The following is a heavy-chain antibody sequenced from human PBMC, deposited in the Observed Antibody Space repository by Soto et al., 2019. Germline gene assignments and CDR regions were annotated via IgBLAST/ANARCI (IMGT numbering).Heavy chain of an antibody. CDR2: ISGTGGGT. J-gene: IGHJ6*02. V-gene: IGHV3-23*01. CDR1: GFTFSNYA. D-gene: IGHD3-10*01. CDR3: AKRAFYGSGIPNYYGMDV. Sequence: EVHLLESGGGLVQPGGSLRLSCAASGFTFSNYAMTWVRQAPGKGLEWVSVISGTGGGTNNADSAKGRFTTSRDNSKNTLYLQMNSLSAEDTAVYYCAKRAFYGSGIPNYYGMDVCGQGTAVTVSS.